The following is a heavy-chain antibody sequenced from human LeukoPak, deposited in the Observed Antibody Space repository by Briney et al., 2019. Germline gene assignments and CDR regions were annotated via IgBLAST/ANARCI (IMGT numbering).Heavy chain of an antibody. J-gene: IGHJ5*02. V-gene: IGHV1-18*01. CDR2: ISAYNGNT. D-gene: IGHD6-6*01. CDR3: ARDMIAARPNWFDP. CDR1: GYSFTTYG. Sequence: GASVKVSCKASGYSFTTYGISWVRQAPGLGLEWMGWISAYNGNTNYAQKLQGRVTMTTDTSTGTAYMELRSLRCDDTAVYYCARDMIAARPNWFDPWGQGTLVTVSS.